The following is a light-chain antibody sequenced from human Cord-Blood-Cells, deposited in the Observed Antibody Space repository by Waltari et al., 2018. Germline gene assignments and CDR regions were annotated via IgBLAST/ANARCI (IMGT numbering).Light chain of an antibody. CDR3: QQYGSSRT. CDR1: QSVSSSY. CDR2: GAS. V-gene: IGKV3-20*01. Sequence: EIVLTQSPGTLSLSPGERATLFCRASQSVSSSYVAWYQQKPGQAPRLLISGASSRATGIPNRFSGSGSGTDFTLTNSRLEPEDFAVYYCQQYGSSRTVGQGTKVEIK. J-gene: IGKJ1*01.